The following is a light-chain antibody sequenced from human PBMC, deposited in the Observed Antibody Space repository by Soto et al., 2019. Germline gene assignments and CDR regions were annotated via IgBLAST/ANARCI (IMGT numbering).Light chain of an antibody. CDR3: QQSYTTVSLT. CDR1: QSISRN. CDR2: AAS. V-gene: IGKV1-39*01. J-gene: IGKJ5*01. Sequence: DIQMTQSPSSLSASVGDRVTITCRASQSISRNLNWYQHKPGKAPKLLIYAASSLQNGVPSRSSGSGSGTDFTLSISSLQPEDFATYYCQQSYTTVSLTFGQGTRLEIK.